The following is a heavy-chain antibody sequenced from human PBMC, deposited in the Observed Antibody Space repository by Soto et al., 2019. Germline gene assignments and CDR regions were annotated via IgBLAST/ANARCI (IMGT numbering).Heavy chain of an antibody. CDR3: ARGRMDIAAAGTGGMDV. Sequence: ASVKVSCKASGYTFTSYDINWVRQATGQGLEWMGWMNPNSGNTGYAQKFQGRVTMTRNTSISTAYMELSSLRSEDTAVYYCARGRMDIAAAGTGGMDVWGQGTTVTVSS. V-gene: IGHV1-8*01. CDR2: MNPNSGNT. J-gene: IGHJ6*02. CDR1: GYTFTSYD. D-gene: IGHD6-13*01.